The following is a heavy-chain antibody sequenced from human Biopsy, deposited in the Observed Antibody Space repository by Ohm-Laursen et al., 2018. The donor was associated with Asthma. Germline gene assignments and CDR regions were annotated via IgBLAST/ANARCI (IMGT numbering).Heavy chain of an antibody. CDR1: GFAFDSYA. J-gene: IGHJ6*02. V-gene: IGHV3-30*04. D-gene: IGHD3-10*01. CDR2: ISHDGRGS. Sequence: SLRLSCSASGFAFDSYAMYWVRQSPGKGPEWVALISHDGRGSGYGDSVRGQFTISRDNVRNRLHLQMSSLRPDDSAAYHCAKDRFDNSANSKYYYHGIDVWGQGTTVTVSS. CDR3: AKDRFDNSANSKYYYHGIDV.